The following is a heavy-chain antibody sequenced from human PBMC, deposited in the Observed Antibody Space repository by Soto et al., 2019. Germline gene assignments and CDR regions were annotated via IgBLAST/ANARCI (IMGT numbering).Heavy chain of an antibody. J-gene: IGHJ4*02. D-gene: IGHD3-3*01. V-gene: IGHV4-39*01. Sequence: PSETLSLTCTVSGGSISSSSYYRGWIRQPPGKGLEWIGSIYYSGSTYYNPSLKIRVTISVDTSKNQFSLKLSSVTAADTAVYYCARLPQLYDFWSGYYYYFDYWGQGTLVTVSA. CDR2: IYYSGST. CDR1: GGSISSSSYY. CDR3: ARLPQLYDFWSGYYYYFDY.